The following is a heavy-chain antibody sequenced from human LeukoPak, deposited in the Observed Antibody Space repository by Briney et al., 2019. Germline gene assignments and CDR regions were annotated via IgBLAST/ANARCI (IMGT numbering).Heavy chain of an antibody. Sequence: GASVKVSCKASGYTFSWYGISWARQAPGQGLEWMGWINPNSGGTNYAQKFQGRVTMTRDTSISTAYMELSRLGSDDTAVYYCARVRPGYCSGGSCGNWFDPWGQGTLVTVSS. CDR2: INPNSGGT. CDR1: GYTFSWYG. CDR3: ARVRPGYCSGGSCGNWFDP. D-gene: IGHD2-15*01. V-gene: IGHV1-2*02. J-gene: IGHJ5*02.